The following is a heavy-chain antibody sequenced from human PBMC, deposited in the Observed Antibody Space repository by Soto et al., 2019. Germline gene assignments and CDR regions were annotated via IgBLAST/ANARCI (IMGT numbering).Heavy chain of an antibody. V-gene: IGHV3-66*01. CDR2: INAGGST. CDR3: VRENYYYGMDV. Sequence: EVQLVESGGTLVQPGGSLRLSCAASGFDASVNYMTWVRQAPGKGLAWVSLINAGGSTLYADSVKGRFIISRDNANNTLYLQMNMLRVEDTAMYYCVRENYYYGMDVWGQGTAVTVSS. J-gene: IGHJ6*02. CDR1: GFDASVNY.